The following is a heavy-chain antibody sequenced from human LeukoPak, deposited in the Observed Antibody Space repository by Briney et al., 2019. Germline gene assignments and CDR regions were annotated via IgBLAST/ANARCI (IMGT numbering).Heavy chain of an antibody. CDR1: GFTFSGAG. Sequence: PGGALRLSCAGSGFTFSGAGMHGVGEGYGKGLDWVGRIRSKAHSYATAYAESVKGRFTLSRDDSKNTAYLQMNSLKTEDAAVYHCSEGYSSAGMGYWGQGTLVTVSS. CDR3: SEGYSSAGMGY. CDR2: IRSKAHSYAT. V-gene: IGHV3-73*01. J-gene: IGHJ4*02. D-gene: IGHD6-19*01.